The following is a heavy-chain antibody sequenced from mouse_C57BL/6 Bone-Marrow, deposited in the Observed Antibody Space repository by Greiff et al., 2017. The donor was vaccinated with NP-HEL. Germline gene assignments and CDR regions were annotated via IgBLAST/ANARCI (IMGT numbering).Heavy chain of an antibody. J-gene: IGHJ4*01. D-gene: IGHD2-1*01. Sequence: VQLVESGAELARPGASVKLSCKASGYTFTSYGISWVKQRTGQGLEWIGEIYPRSGNTYYNEKFKGKATLTADKSSSTAYMELRSLTSEDSAVYFCARHYGNFGYYYAMDYWGQGTSVTVSS. V-gene: IGHV1-81*01. CDR2: IYPRSGNT. CDR1: GYTFTSYG. CDR3: ARHYGNFGYYYAMDY.